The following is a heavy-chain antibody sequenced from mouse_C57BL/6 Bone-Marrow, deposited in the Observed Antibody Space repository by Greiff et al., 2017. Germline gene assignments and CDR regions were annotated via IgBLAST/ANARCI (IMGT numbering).Heavy chain of an antibody. CDR1: GFNIKDDC. V-gene: IGHV14-4*01. CDR2: IDPVNSYT. CDR3: YDGIGGYTWLAY. D-gene: IGHD2-2*01. Sequence: VQLQQSGAELVRPGASVKLSCTASGFNIKDDCMHWVKQRPEQGLEWIGWIDPVNSYTDYASKFKGKATITADTSSNTAYLQHSSLTSEDTAVYYGYDGIGGYTWLAYWCQGTRATVTA. J-gene: IGHJ3*01.